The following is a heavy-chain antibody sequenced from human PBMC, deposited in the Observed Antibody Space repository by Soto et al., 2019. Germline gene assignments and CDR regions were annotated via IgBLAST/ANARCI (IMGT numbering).Heavy chain of an antibody. V-gene: IGHV4-34*01. CDR2: INHSGST. Sequence: QVQLQQWGAGLLKPSETLSLTCAVYGGSFSGYYWSWIRQPQGKGLEWIGEINHSGSTNYNPSLKSRVTISVDTSKNQFSLKLSSVTAADTAVYYCARGGRAARPGGWFDPWGQGTLVTVSS. CDR3: ARGGRAARPGGWFDP. J-gene: IGHJ5*02. D-gene: IGHD6-6*01. CDR1: GGSFSGYY.